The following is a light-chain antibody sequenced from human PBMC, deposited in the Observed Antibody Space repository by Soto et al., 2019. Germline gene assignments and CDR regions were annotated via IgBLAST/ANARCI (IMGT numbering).Light chain of an antibody. CDR1: QSVSSTY. Sequence: EIVLTQSPGTLSLSPGERATLSCTSSQSVSSTYLAWYQHKPGQAPRLLIYGASTRATGIPARFIGSWSGTECTLTISSLQSEDVPVYYCQQYNNWPWTLGQGTKVDI. V-gene: IGKV3D-15*01. CDR3: QQYNNWPWT. J-gene: IGKJ1*01. CDR2: GAS.